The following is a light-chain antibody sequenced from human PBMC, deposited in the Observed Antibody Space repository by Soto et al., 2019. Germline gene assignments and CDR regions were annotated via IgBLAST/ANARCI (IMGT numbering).Light chain of an antibody. Sequence: AIQMTQSPSSLSASVGDRVTITCRASQGIRDDLGWYQQKPGKAPKLLIYAASILQGGVPSRFSGSGSGTDFNLTNSSLQPEDFATYYCLQDYNYPRTFGQGTKVEIK. CDR3: LQDYNYPRT. CDR1: QGIRDD. V-gene: IGKV1-6*01. J-gene: IGKJ1*01. CDR2: AAS.